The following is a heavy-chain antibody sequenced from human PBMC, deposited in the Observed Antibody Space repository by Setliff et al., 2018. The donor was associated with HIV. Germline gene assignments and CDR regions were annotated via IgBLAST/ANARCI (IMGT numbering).Heavy chain of an antibody. Sequence: GSLRLSCAASGFTLSGYWMHWVRQAPGKGLVWDSRISGDGSTIDYADSVKVRFTISRDNANNMLYLQMNSLRAEDTAVYYCERIIAGVPYWGQGTLVTVSS. V-gene: IGHV3-74*01. CDR1: GFTLSGYW. J-gene: IGHJ4*02. CDR3: ERIIAGVPY. CDR2: ISGDGSTI. D-gene: IGHD6-13*01.